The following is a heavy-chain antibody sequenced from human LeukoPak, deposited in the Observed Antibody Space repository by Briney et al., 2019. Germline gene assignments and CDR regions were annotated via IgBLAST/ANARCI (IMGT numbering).Heavy chain of an antibody. CDR3: ARRFQITMVRGVYYWGRKYTNYFDY. D-gene: IGHD3-10*01. Sequence: PGGSLRLSCAASRFTFSSYAMSWVRQPPGKGLEWIGEINHSGSTNYNPSLKSRVTISVDTSKNQFSLKLSSVTAADTAVYYCARRFQITMVRGVYYWGRKYTNYFDYWGQRTLVTVSS. CDR2: INHSGST. J-gene: IGHJ4*02. CDR1: RFTFSSYA. V-gene: IGHV4-34*01.